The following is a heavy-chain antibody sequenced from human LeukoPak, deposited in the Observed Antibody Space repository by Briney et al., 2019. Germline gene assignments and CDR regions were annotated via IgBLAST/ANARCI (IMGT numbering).Heavy chain of an antibody. V-gene: IGHV3-15*01. D-gene: IGHD3-22*01. CDR1: GFTFSNAW. CDR2: IKSKTDGGTT. Sequence: GGSRRLSCAAFGFTFSNAWMSWAGQAPWKGREWVGRIKSKTDGGTTDYAAPVKGRFTISRDDSKNTLYLQMNSLKTEDTAVYYCTTDQYYYDSSGYYQLDYWGQGTLVTVSS. CDR3: TTDQYYYDSSGYYQLDY. J-gene: IGHJ4*02.